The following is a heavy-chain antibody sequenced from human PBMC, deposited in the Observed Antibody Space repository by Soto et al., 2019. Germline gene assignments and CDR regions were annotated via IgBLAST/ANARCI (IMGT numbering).Heavy chain of an antibody. J-gene: IGHJ4*02. D-gene: IGHD1-26*01. CDR1: GFTLSDHF. CDR2: TKHKVSSYAS. CDR3: VAYRSYYVH. V-gene: IGHV3-72*01. Sequence: EVQLVESGGGLVQPGGSLRLSCAVSGFTLSDHFMDWVRQAPGKGLEWVGRTKHKVSSYASAYAASVKGRFTISRDDSCNSSYLQMSSLRTEDTAVYDGVAYRSYYVHWGQGTLVTVSS.